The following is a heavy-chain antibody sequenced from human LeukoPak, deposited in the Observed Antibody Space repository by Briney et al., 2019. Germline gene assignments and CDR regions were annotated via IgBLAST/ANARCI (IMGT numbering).Heavy chain of an antibody. Sequence: SVKVSCKASGGTFISYAISWVRQAPGQGREWMGRIIPILGIANYAQKFQGRVTITADKSTSTAYMELSSLRSEDTAVYYCARVGGYDILTGYEYWGQGTLVTVSS. CDR2: IIPILGIA. CDR1: GGTFISYA. D-gene: IGHD3-9*01. J-gene: IGHJ4*02. V-gene: IGHV1-69*04. CDR3: ARVGGYDILTGYEY.